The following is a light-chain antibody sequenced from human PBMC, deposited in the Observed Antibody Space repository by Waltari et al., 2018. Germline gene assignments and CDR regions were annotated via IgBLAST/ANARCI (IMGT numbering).Light chain of an antibody. CDR2: RNN. Sequence: QSVLTQPPSASGTPGQRVTISCSGSRSNIGSNYVYWYQQLPGTAPKLLIYRNNRRPSGVPDLFSGSKSGTSASLAISGLRSEDEADYYCAAWDDSLSGRVFGGGTKVTVL. J-gene: IGLJ3*02. CDR1: RSNIGSNY. V-gene: IGLV1-47*01. CDR3: AAWDDSLSGRV.